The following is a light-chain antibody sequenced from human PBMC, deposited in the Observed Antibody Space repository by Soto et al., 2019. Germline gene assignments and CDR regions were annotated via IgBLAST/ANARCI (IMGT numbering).Light chain of an antibody. J-gene: IGKJ1*01. V-gene: IGKV1-5*01. CDR1: QSISSW. Sequence: DIQMTQSPSTLSASVGDRVTITCRASQSISSWLAWYQQKPGKAPKLLIYDASSLESGVPSRFSGSGSGTEFTLTISSLQPDDFATYYCQNYNSAPWTFGQGTKVDIK. CDR2: DAS. CDR3: QNYNSAPWT.